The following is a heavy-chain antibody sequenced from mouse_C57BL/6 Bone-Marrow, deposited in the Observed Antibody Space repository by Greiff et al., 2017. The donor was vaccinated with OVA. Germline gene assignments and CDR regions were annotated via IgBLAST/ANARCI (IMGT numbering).Heavy chain of an antibody. CDR3: ARRTGQGDYLDY. D-gene: IGHD4-1*01. V-gene: IGHV1-69*01. J-gene: IGHJ2*01. Sequence: QVQLQQPGAELVMPGASVKLSCKASGYTFTSYWMHGVKQRPGQGLEWIGEIDPSDSYTNYNQKFKGKSTLTVDKSSSTAYMQLSSLTSEDSAVYYCARRTGQGDYLDYWGQGTTLTVSS. CDR1: GYTFTSYW. CDR2: IDPSDSYT.